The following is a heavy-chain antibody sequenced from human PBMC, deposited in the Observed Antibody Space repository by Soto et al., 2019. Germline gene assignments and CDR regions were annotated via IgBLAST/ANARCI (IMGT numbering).Heavy chain of an antibody. Sequence: ASSLKVSCTASGYTSSDYDIQWVRQAPGQGLEWMGWINPNSGGTNYAQKFQGRVTMTRDTSISTAYMELSRLRSDDTAVYYCARTVAVAGLDYWGQGTLVTGSS. V-gene: IGHV1-2*02. J-gene: IGHJ4*02. CDR1: GYTSSDYD. CDR2: INPNSGGT. CDR3: ARTVAVAGLDY. D-gene: IGHD6-19*01.